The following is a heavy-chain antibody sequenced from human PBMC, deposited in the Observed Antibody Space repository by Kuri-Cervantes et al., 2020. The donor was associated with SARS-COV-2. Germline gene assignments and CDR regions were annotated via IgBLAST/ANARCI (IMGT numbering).Heavy chain of an antibody. CDR3: AREASGMYYYDSSGYYYFDY. V-gene: IGHV3-7*01. CDR2: IKQDGSEK. D-gene: IGHD3-22*01. CDR1: GYTFSSYW. Sequence: GESLKISCAASGYTFSSYWMSWVRQAPGEGLEWVANIKQDGSEKYYVDSVKGRFTISRDNAKNSLYLQMNSLRAEDTAVYYCAREASGMYYYDSSGYYYFDYWGQGTLVTVSS. J-gene: IGHJ4*02.